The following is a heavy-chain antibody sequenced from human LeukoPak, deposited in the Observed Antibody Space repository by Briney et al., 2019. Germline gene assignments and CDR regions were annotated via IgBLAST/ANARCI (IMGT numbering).Heavy chain of an antibody. CDR1: GGTFSSYA. CDR2: IIPIFGTA. D-gene: IGHD3-10*01. CDR3: ARGYGSGSYYLDY. Sequence: SVKVSCKASGGTFSSYAISWVRQAPGQGLEWMGGIIPIFGTANYAQKFQGRVTITTDESTSTAYMELSSLRSEDTAVYYCARGYGSGSYYLDYWGQGTLVTVSS. J-gene: IGHJ4*02. V-gene: IGHV1-69*05.